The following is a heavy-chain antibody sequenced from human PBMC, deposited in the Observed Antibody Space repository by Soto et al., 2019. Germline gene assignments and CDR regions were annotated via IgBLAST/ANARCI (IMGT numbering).Heavy chain of an antibody. CDR3: ASDPEKYSGYDLAIDY. CDR1: GFTFSYYE. CDR2: ISDSGRST. D-gene: IGHD5-12*01. Sequence: EVQLVESGGALVQPGGSLRLSCAASGFTFSYYEMNWVRQAPGKGLEWVSYISDSGRSTSYADSVRGRFTISRDNTKNSLFLQMNSLIAEDTAVYYCASDPEKYSGYDLAIDYWCQGTPVNVSS. J-gene: IGHJ4*02. V-gene: IGHV3-48*03.